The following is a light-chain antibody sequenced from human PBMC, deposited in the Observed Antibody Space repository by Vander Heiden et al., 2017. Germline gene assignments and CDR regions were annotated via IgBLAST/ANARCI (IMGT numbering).Light chain of an antibody. V-gene: IGLV3-21*02. CDR1: NVGGKS. CDR3: QAWDSDSDHHV. J-gene: IGLJ1*01. CDR2: DDR. Sequence: YVLTQPPSGVVAPGQTASSTCVGDNVGGKSVHWYQQKPGQAPVLVVYDDRDRPSGIPERFSGSNSGNTATLTITRVEAGDEADYYCQAWDSDSDHHVFGTGTKVTVL.